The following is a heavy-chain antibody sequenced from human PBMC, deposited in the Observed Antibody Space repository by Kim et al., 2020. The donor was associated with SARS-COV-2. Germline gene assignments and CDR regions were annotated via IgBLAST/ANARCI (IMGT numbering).Heavy chain of an antibody. D-gene: IGHD3-10*01. J-gene: IGHJ6*02. CDR3: ERGGHTSYHFYGMDV. CDR2: ISSNGAYT. CDR1: GFTFSDYA. V-gene: IGHV3-64D*09. Sequence: SLRLSCSASGFTFSDYAMHWVRQAPGKGLEYVSVISSNGAYTYYADSVKGRFTISRDKSKNTLYLHMSSLTPEDTAVYYCERGGHTSYHFYGMDVWVQG.